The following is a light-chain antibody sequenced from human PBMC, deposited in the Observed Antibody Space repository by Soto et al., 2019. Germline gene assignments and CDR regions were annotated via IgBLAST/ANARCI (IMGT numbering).Light chain of an antibody. CDR1: QSISSW. Sequence: IQMTQSPSTLSASVGDRVTITCRASQSISSWLAWYQHKPGKAPKLLIYKASILESGVPSSFSGSGSGTEFTLTISSLQPDDIATFYCQHYNGFPLTFGGGTQVEIK. J-gene: IGKJ4*01. V-gene: IGKV1-5*03. CDR3: QHYNGFPLT. CDR2: KAS.